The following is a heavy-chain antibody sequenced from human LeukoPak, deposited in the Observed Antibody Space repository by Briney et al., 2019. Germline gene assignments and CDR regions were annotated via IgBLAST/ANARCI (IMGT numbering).Heavy chain of an antibody. Sequence: ASVKVSCKASGFTFTSSAVQWVRQARGQRLEWIGWIVVGSGNTNYAQKLQERVTITRDMSTSTAYMELSSLRSEDTAVYYCAAVGALAYYYGSGSEYYFDYWGQGTLVTVSS. V-gene: IGHV1-58*01. CDR1: GFTFTSSA. D-gene: IGHD3-10*01. J-gene: IGHJ4*02. CDR3: AAVGALAYYYGSGSEYYFDY. CDR2: IVVGSGNT.